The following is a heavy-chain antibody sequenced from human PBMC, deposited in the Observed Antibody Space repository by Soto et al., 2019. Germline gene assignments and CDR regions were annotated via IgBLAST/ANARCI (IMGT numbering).Heavy chain of an antibody. J-gene: IGHJ4*02. CDR2: ISGSGDST. D-gene: IGHD1-26*01. V-gene: IGHV3-23*01. Sequence: EVQLLESGGGLVQPGGSLRLSCAASGFTFSSYAMRWVRQAPGKGLEWVSAISGSGDSTYYADSVKGRFTTSRDTSKNTLYLQMNSLIAEDTAVYYCARRGSGSYYDYWGQGTLVTVSS. CDR1: GFTFSSYA. CDR3: ARRGSGSYYDY.